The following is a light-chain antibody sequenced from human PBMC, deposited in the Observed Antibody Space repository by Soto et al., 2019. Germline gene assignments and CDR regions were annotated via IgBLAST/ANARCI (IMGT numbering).Light chain of an antibody. CDR3: QQYYSTPVT. J-gene: IGKJ4*01. Sequence: DIVMTQSPDSLAVSLGERATINCKSSQSILFSSNNKNYLTWYQQKPGQPPKPLIYWASTRESGVPDRFSVSGSGTDFTLTISSLQAEDVAVYYCQQYYSTPVTFGGGTKVEIK. V-gene: IGKV4-1*01. CDR1: QSILFSSNNKNY. CDR2: WAS.